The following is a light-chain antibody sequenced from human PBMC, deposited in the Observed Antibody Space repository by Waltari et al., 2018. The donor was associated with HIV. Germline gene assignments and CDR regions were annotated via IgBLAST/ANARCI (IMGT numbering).Light chain of an antibody. CDR1: ARDVGASDF. J-gene: IGLJ3*02. CDR3: SSYRSISILV. Sequence: QSALTQPASVSGSPGQSVTIPCTGPARDVGASDFVSWYQQYPGRAPKLIIFEVTNRPSGISNRFSASKSGNTASLTISGLQADDEADYFCSSYRSISILVFGGGTKLTV. V-gene: IGLV2-14*03. CDR2: EVT.